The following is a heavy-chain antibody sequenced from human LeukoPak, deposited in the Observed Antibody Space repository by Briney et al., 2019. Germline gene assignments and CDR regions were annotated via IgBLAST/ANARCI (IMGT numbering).Heavy chain of an antibody. Sequence: PSETLSLACTVSGGSINSYYWNWIRQPPGKELEWIAYIYNSESSNYNPSLKSRVTISLDTSKSQFSLKLSSVTAADTAIYYCVGVVPSTKWGVDYWGQGTLVTVSS. D-gene: IGHD7-27*01. CDR1: GGSINSYY. J-gene: IGHJ4*02. CDR3: VGVVPSTKWGVDY. V-gene: IGHV4-59*01. CDR2: IYNSESS.